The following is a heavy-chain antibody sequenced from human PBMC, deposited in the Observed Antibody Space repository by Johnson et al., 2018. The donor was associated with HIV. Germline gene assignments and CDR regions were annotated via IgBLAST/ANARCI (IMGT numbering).Heavy chain of an antibody. D-gene: IGHD1-26*01. CDR2: LSYDGSNN. V-gene: IGHV3-30*04. Sequence: VQLVESGGGVVQPGRSLRLSCAASVFTFSSYALHWVRQAPGKGLEWVAVLSYDGSNNYYADSVKGRCTISRDDSKNTLYLQMNSLRAEDTAVYSGARVMGAAQVLGAFDIWGQGTMVTVSS. J-gene: IGHJ3*02. CDR1: VFTFSSYA. CDR3: ARVMGAAQVLGAFDI.